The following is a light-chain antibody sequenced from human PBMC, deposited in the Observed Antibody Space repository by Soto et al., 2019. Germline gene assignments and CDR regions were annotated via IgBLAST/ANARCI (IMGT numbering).Light chain of an antibody. V-gene: IGKV1-39*01. CDR3: QQSYSTLGFT. Sequence: DIQMTQSPSSLSASVGDRVTITCRASQSISSYLNWYQQKPGKAPKLLIYAASSLQSGVPSRFSGSGSVTDFTLTTSSLQPEDFSTYYCQQSYSTLGFTFGPGTKVDIK. CDR1: QSISSY. CDR2: AAS. J-gene: IGKJ3*01.